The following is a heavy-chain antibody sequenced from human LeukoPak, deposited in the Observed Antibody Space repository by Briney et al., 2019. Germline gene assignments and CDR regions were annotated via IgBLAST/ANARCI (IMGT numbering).Heavy chain of an antibody. CDR3: ARDPVVPAASWFDP. J-gene: IGHJ5*02. V-gene: IGHV1-69*05. Sequence: ASVKVSCKASGGTFSSYAISWVRQAPGQGLEWMGRIIPIFGTANYAQKFQGRVTITTDESTSTAYMELSSLRSDDTAVYYCARDPVVPAASWFDPWGQGTLVTVSS. D-gene: IGHD2-2*01. CDR2: IIPIFGTA. CDR1: GGTFSSYA.